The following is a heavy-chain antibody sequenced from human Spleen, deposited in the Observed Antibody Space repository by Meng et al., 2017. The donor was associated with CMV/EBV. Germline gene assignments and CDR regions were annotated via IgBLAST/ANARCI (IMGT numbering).Heavy chain of an antibody. J-gene: IGHJ4*02. CDR1: GFTVSSYS. Sequence: AASGFTVSSYSMNWVRQAPGKGLEWVSSISSSSSYIYYADSVKGRFTISRDNAKNSLYLQMNSLRAEDTAVYYCARGGCSSTSCYYYWGQGTLVTVSS. V-gene: IGHV3-21*01. CDR2: ISSSSSYI. D-gene: IGHD2-2*01. CDR3: ARGGCSSTSCYYY.